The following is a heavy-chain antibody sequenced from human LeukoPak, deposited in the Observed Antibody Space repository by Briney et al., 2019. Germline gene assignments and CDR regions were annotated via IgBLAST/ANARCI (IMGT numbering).Heavy chain of an antibody. CDR2: INHSGST. CDR1: GGSFSGYY. Sequence: PPETLSLTCAVYGGSFSGYYWSWIRQPPGKGLEWVGEINHSGSTNYNPSLKSRVTISVDTSKNQFSLKLSSVTAADTAVYYCARASYSSGWYNLYYFDYWGQGTLVTVSS. D-gene: IGHD6-19*01. J-gene: IGHJ4*02. V-gene: IGHV4-34*01. CDR3: ARASYSSGWYNLYYFDY.